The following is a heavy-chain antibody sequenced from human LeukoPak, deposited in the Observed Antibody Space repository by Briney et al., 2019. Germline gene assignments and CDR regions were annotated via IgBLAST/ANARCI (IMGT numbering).Heavy chain of an antibody. CDR3: ARFAAGGSYYYYMDV. CDR2: ISGSGGST. V-gene: IGHV3-23*01. Sequence: GGSLRLSCAASGFTFSSYAMSWVRQAPGKGLEWVSAISGSGGSTYYADSVKGRFSISRDNSKNSLYLQMNSLRADDTAVYYCARFAAGGSYYYYMDVWGKGTTVTVSS. J-gene: IGHJ6*03. CDR1: GFTFSSYA. D-gene: IGHD3-10*01.